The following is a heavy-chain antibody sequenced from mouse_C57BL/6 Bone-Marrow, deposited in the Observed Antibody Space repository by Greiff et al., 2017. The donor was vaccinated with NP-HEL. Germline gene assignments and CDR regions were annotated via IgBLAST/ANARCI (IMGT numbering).Heavy chain of an antibody. V-gene: IGHV5-17*01. CDR2: ISSGSSTI. D-gene: IGHD1-1*01. J-gene: IGHJ4*01. Sequence: EVKLVESGGGLVKPGGSLKLSCAASGFTFSDYGMHWVRQAPEKGLEWVAYISSGSSTIYYAYTVKGRFTISRDNAKNTLFLQMTSLRSEDTAMYYCARPLSVVGAMDYWGQGTSVTVSS. CDR1: GFTFSDYG. CDR3: ARPLSVVGAMDY.